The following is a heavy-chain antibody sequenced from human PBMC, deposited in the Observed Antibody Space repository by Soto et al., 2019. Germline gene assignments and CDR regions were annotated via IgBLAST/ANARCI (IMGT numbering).Heavy chain of an antibody. D-gene: IGHD3-9*01. CDR1: GFTFSSYA. V-gene: IGHV3-23*01. CDR3: AKDGNPLPFLTRYYRLGWFDP. CDR2: ISGSGGST. Sequence: GWSLGLSCAASGFTFSSYAMSWVRQAPGKGLEWVSAISGSGGSTYYADSVKGRFTISRDNSKNTLYLQMNSLRAEDTAVYYSAKDGNPLPFLTRYYRLGWFDPWGQRTLVTVSS. J-gene: IGHJ5*02.